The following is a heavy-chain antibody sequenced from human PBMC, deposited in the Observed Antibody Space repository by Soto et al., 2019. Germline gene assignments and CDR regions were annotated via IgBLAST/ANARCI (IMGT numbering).Heavy chain of an antibody. CDR2: VSNRNGVT. Sequence: ASVKVSCKASGFSFSDYFMHWVRQAPGQGLEWMGWVSNRNGVTNYAEKFRDRVTMTTDRSTNTVYMELRGLRSDDTAVYFCARERLNTGWYGFDHWGQGTQVTVSS. CDR3: ARERLNTGWYGFDH. J-gene: IGHJ4*02. V-gene: IGHV1-18*04. CDR1: GFSFSDYF. D-gene: IGHD1-20*01.